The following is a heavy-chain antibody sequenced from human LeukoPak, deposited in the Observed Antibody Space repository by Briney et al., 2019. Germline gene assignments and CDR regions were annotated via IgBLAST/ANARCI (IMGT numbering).Heavy chain of an antibody. Sequence: GGSLRLSCAVYGFTFSSYAMSWVRQAPGKGLEWVAAISGSGGSTYYADSVKGGFTIARENSKNTLYMQMNSLRAEDTAVYYYAKGTDSSGYSSTFDYWGQGTLVTVSS. CDR3: AKGTDSSGYSSTFDY. J-gene: IGHJ4*02. V-gene: IGHV3-23*01. CDR2: ISGSGGST. D-gene: IGHD3-22*01. CDR1: GFTFSSYA.